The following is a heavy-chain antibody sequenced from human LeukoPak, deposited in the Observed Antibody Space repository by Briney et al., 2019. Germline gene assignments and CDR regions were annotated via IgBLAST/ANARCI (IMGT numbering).Heavy chain of an antibody. CDR3: AKDFISIKALIPWDY. J-gene: IGHJ4*02. CDR1: GFTFTIFG. D-gene: IGHD2-21*01. Sequence: GGSLRLSCAASGFTFTIFGLNWVRQAPGKVPEWVSYIDARSGITYYADSVQGRFTISRDNSKNTVYLQLNSLRAEDTAVYYCAKDFISIKALIPWDYWGQGTLVTVSP. V-gene: IGHV3-48*01. CDR2: IDARSGIT.